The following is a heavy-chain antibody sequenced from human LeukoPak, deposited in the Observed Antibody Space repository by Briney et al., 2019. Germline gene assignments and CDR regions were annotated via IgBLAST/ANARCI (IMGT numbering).Heavy chain of an antibody. J-gene: IGHJ4*02. CDR3: ARDDPRGCSGGSCYLDY. CDR2: ISSSGNNI. CDR1: GFTLSSYG. D-gene: IGHD2-15*01. V-gene: IGHV3-48*03. Sequence: GGSLRLSCAASGFTLSSYGMNWVRQAPGKGLEWVSYISSSGNNIYYADSVKGRFTISRDSAKNSLHLQMNSLRAEDTAVYYCARDDPRGCSGGSCYLDYWGQGTLVTVSS.